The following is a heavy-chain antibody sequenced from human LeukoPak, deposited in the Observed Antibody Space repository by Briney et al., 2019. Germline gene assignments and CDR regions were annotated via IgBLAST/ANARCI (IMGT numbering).Heavy chain of an antibody. CDR2: IYTSGST. V-gene: IGHV4-4*07. J-gene: IGHJ4*02. CDR3: ARDGYYDILTGYVDDY. CDR1: GGSISSYY. D-gene: IGHD3-9*01. Sequence: SETLSLTCTVSGGSISSYYWSWLRQPAGKGLEWIGRIYTSGSTNYNPSLKSRVTISVDTSKNQFSLKLSSVTAADTAVYYCARDGYYDILTGYVDDYWGQGTLVTVSS.